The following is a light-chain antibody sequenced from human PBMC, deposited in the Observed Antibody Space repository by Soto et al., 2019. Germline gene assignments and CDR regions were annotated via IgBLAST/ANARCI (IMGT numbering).Light chain of an antibody. CDR2: EVT. Sequence: QPVLTQPPSASGSTGQSVTISCTGTSSDVGGYNYVSWYQQHPGKAPKLMIYEVTKRPSGVPDRFSGSKSGNTASLTVSGLQAEDEADYYCSSYAGSNEYVFGTGTKLTVL. CDR1: SSDVGGYNY. V-gene: IGLV2-8*01. J-gene: IGLJ1*01. CDR3: SSYAGSNEYV.